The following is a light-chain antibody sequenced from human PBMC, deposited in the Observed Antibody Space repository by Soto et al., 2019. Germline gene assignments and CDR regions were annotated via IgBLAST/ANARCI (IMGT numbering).Light chain of an antibody. CDR2: GAS. CDR1: QSVSSSY. J-gene: IGKJ4*01. CDR3: QQYNDWPPA. V-gene: IGKV3-15*01. Sequence: EIVLTQSPGTLSLSPGERGTLSFRASQSVSSSYLAWYQQKPGQAPRFLIYGASTRATGIPARFRGSGSGTEFTLTIDSLQSEDFAVYYCQQYNDWPPAFGGGTKVDIK.